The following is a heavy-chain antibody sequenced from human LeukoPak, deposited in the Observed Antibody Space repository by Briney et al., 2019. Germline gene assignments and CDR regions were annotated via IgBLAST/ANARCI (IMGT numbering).Heavy chain of an antibody. J-gene: IGHJ5*02. V-gene: IGHV3-30*18. Sequence: SGGSLRLSCAASGFTFSSYGMHWVRQAPGKGLEWVAVISYDGSNKYYADSVKGRSTISRDNSKNTLYLQMNSLRAEDTAVYYCAKDQGIVVVVAATGTFDPWGQGTLVTVSS. CDR1: GFTFSSYG. CDR2: ISYDGSNK. CDR3: AKDQGIVVVVAATGTFDP. D-gene: IGHD2-15*01.